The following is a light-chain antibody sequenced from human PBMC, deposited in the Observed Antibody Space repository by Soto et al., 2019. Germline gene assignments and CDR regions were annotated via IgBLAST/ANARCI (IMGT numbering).Light chain of an antibody. CDR1: SSDVGAYNC. V-gene: IGLV2-14*03. CDR3: SSCTNSRTLI. Sequence: QSVLTQPASVSGSPGQSITISCTGTSSDVGAYNCVSWYQQHPGKVPKLMIFDVSDRPSGVSNRFSGSKSGNTASLTISGLQAEDEADYYCSSCTNSRTLIFGGGTKVTVL. J-gene: IGLJ2*01. CDR2: DVS.